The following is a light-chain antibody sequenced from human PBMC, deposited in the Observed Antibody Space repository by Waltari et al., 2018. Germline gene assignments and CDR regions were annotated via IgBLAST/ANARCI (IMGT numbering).Light chain of an antibody. V-gene: IGLV2-11*01. Sequence: QSALTQPRSVSGSPGQSVTISCTGTSSDVGGYNYVSWYQQHRGEAPKLMIYEVSKRPSECPIRFSGSKSGNTASLTISGLQAEDEADYYCCSYAGSYTSLFGGGTKLTVL. J-gene: IGLJ2*01. CDR1: SSDVGGYNY. CDR3: CSYAGSYTSL. CDR2: EVS.